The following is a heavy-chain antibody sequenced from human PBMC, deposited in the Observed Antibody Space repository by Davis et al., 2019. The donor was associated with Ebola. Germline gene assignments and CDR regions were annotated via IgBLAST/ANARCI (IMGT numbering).Heavy chain of an antibody. V-gene: IGHV3-30*03. CDR2: ISHDGRNI. CDR1: GFTFGNYG. D-gene: IGHD1-26*01. CDR3: RGSLKEVFDY. J-gene: IGHJ4*02. Sequence: GESLKISCAASGFTFGNYGMNWVRQAPGKGLEWIAFISHDGRNIPYADSVKGRFTISRDNSKNTLYLQMNSLRAEDTAVYYCRGSLKEVFDYWGQGTLVTVSS.